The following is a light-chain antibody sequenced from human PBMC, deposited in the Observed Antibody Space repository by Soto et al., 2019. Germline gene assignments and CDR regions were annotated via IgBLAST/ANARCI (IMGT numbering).Light chain of an antibody. CDR3: HQYATYS. V-gene: IGKV1-5*01. CDR2: HAS. CDR1: QNIANW. Sequence: DIQMTQSPSTLPSFVGDRVTITCRASQNIANWLAWYRQKPGTAPELLIYHASTLVSGVPSRFTGSGSGTEFTLAISGLQPDDFASYFCHQYATYSFVQGTKVEIQ. J-gene: IGKJ1*01.